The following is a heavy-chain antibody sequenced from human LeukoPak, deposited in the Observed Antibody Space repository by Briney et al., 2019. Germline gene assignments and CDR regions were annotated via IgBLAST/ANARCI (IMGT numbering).Heavy chain of an antibody. D-gene: IGHD5-24*01. CDR1: GYTFTGYY. Sequence: ASVKVSCKASGYTFTGYYMHWVRQAPGQGLEWMGRINPNSGGTNYAQKFQGRVTMTRDTSISTAYMELSRLRSDDTAVYCCARGGGWLQFTGYWGQGTLVTVSS. V-gene: IGHV1-2*06. CDR2: INPNSGGT. CDR3: ARGGGWLQFTGY. J-gene: IGHJ4*02.